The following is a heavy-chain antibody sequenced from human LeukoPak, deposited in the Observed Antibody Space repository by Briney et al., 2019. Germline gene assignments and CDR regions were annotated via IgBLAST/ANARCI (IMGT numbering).Heavy chain of an antibody. D-gene: IGHD6-19*01. J-gene: IGHJ6*02. Sequence: VGSLRLSCAASGFTFSDYYMSWIRQAPGKGLEWVSYISSSSSYTNYADSVKGRFTISRHNSKNTLYLQMNSLRAEDTAVYYCARDAGYSSGWSYGMDVWGQGTTVTVSS. CDR3: ARDAGYSSGWSYGMDV. CDR2: ISSSSSYT. CDR1: GFTFSDYY. V-gene: IGHV3-11*05.